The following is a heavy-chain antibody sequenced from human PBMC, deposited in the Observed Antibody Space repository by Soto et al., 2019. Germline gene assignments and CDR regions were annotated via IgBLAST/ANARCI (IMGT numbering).Heavy chain of an antibody. V-gene: IGHV1-18*01. CDR1: GYTFVSHG. CDR3: VRDAWQEFSGDV. D-gene: IGHD2-21*01. J-gene: IGHJ4*01. Sequence: ASVKVSCKASGYTFVSHGISWVRQAPGQVFEWMGWISADNDNGNSAQKFQDRVTITIETSTNTAYMELRNLTSDDTDLYYCVRDAWQEFSGDVWGYGTLVTVCS. CDR2: ISADNDNG.